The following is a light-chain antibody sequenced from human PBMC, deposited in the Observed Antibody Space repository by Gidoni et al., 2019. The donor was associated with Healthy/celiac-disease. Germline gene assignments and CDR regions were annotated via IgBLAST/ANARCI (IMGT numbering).Light chain of an antibody. CDR3: QQRSNWPPYT. Sequence: EIVLTPSPATLSLSPGERATLSCRASQSVSSYLAWYQQKPGQAPRLLIYYAANRATGIPARFSGSGSGTDFTLTISSLEPEDFAVYYCQQRSNWPPYTFGQGTKLEIK. V-gene: IGKV3-11*01. J-gene: IGKJ2*01. CDR2: YAA. CDR1: QSVSSY.